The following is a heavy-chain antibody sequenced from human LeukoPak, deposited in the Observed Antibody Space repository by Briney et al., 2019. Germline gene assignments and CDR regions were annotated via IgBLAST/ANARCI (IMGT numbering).Heavy chain of an antibody. Sequence: GGSLRLSCAASGFTFSSYAMHWVRQAPGKGLEWVAVISYDGSNKYYADSVKGRFTISRDNSKNTLYLQMNSLRAEDTAVYYCAREIYGGNSGPHFDYWGQGTLVTVSS. V-gene: IGHV3-30-3*01. D-gene: IGHD4-23*01. J-gene: IGHJ4*02. CDR2: ISYDGSNK. CDR1: GFTFSSYA. CDR3: AREIYGGNSGPHFDY.